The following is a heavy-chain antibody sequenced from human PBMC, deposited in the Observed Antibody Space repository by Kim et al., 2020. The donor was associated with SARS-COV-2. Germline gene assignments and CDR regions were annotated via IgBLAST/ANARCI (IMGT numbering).Heavy chain of an antibody. D-gene: IGHD3-3*01. CDR1: GFTFSSYG. CDR3: AKEPYDFWSGKVDY. V-gene: IGHV3-30*18. Sequence: GGSLRLSCAASGFTFSSYGMHWVRQAPGKGLEWVAVISYDGSNKYYADSVKGRFTISRDNSKNTLYLQMNSLRAEDTAVYYCAKEPYDFWSGKVDYCGQG. J-gene: IGHJ4*02. CDR2: ISYDGSNK.